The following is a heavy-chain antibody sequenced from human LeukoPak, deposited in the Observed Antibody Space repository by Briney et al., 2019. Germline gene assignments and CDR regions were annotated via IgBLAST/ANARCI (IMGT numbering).Heavy chain of an antibody. CDR3: ARGWRSSYFDN. D-gene: IGHD5-24*01. V-gene: IGHV3-48*03. Sequence: GGSLRLSCAASGFTFSAYEMNWVRQAPGKGLEWVSYISGSDNTIYYADSVKGRFTISRDNAKNSLFLHLSSLRAEDTAVYYCARGWRSSYFDNWGQGTLVTVSS. CDR2: ISGSDNTI. J-gene: IGHJ4*02. CDR1: GFTFSAYE.